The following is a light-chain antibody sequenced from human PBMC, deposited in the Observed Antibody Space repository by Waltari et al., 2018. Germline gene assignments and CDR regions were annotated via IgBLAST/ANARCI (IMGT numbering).Light chain of an antibody. CDR1: RSNIGAPYN. J-gene: IGLJ6*01. V-gene: IGLV1-40*01. CDR3: QSYDSSLRGSV. CDR2: ANN. Sequence: QSVLTQPPSVSGAPRQRVTIPCTGSRSNIGAPYNVPWYPLSPGSAPKLIIYANNKRPSGVPDRFSASKSGASASLAITGLQVEDEAEYFCQSYDSSLRGSVFGRGTKVTVL.